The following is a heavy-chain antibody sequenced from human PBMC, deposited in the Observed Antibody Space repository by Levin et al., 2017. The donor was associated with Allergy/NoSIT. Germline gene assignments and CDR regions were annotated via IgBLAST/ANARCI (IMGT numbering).Heavy chain of an antibody. CDR2: ISSSSSTI. CDR3: ARRGYCSGGSCYPFDY. CDR1: GFTFSSYS. V-gene: IGHV3-48*01. J-gene: IGHJ4*02. Sequence: GESLKISCAASGFTFSSYSMNWVRQAPGKGLEWVSYISSSSSTIYYADSVKGRFTISRDNAKNSLYLQMNSLRAEDTAVYYCARRGYCSGGSCYPFDYWGQGTLVTVSS. D-gene: IGHD2-15*01.